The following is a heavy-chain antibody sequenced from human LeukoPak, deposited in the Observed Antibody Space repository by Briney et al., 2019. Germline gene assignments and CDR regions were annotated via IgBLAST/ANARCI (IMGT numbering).Heavy chain of an antibody. D-gene: IGHD3-10*01. CDR1: GYTFSSYG. J-gene: IGHJ3*02. V-gene: IGHV1-18*01. CDR2: ISAYNGHT. CDR3: ARDGSGSPYDAFDI. Sequence: GASVKVSCKASGYTFSSYGISWVRQAPGQGLEWMGWISAYNGHTTYAQNLQGRVTMTTDTSTSTAYMELRSLRSDDTAVYYCARDGSGSPYDAFDIWGQGTMVTVSS.